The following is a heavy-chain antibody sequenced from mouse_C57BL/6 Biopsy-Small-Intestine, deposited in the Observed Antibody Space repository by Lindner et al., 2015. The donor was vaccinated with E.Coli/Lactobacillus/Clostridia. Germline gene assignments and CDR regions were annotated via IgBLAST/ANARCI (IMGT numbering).Heavy chain of an antibody. CDR3: ARDSGDFAY. D-gene: IGHD3-3*01. V-gene: IGHV7-3*04. CDR1: GFTFTDYY. CDR2: IRNKANGYTT. J-gene: IGHJ3*01. Sequence: VQLQESGGGLVQPGGSLSLSCAASGFTFTDYYMSWVRQPPGKALEWLALIRNKANGYTTEYSASVKGRFTISRDNSQSILYLQMNALRAEDSATYYCARDSGDFAYWGQGTLVTVSA.